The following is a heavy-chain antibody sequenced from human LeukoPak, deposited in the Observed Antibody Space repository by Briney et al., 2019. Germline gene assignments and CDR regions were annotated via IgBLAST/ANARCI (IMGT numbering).Heavy chain of an antibody. J-gene: IGHJ4*02. Sequence: PGRSLRPSCAASAFTFSSYAMHWVRHAPGKGLEWVAVISYDGRNKYYADSVKGRFTISRDNSKNTLDLQMNSLRAEDTAVYYCASSKSSSAYNCGQGNLVTASS. CDR3: ASSKSSSAYN. V-gene: IGHV3-30-3*01. CDR2: ISYDGRNK. D-gene: IGHD6-6*01. CDR1: AFTFSSYA.